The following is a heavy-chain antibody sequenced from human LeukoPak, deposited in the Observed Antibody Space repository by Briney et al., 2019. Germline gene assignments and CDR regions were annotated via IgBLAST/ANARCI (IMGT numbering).Heavy chain of an antibody. D-gene: IGHD6-6*01. CDR2: IYYSGST. V-gene: IGHV4-59*08. CDR1: GGSISSYY. Sequence: PSETLSLTCTVSGGSISSYYWSWIRQPPGKGLEWVGYIYYSGSTTYNPSLKSRVTISADTSKKQFSLKLSSVTAAGTAVYYCARHVSLGQLVSMGWFDPWGQGTLATVSS. CDR3: ARHVSLGQLVSMGWFDP. J-gene: IGHJ5*02.